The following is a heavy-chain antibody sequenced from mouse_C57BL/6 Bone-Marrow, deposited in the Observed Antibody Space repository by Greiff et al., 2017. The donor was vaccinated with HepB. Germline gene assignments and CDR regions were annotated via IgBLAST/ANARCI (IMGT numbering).Heavy chain of an antibody. D-gene: IGHD1-1*01. J-gene: IGHJ2*01. CDR2: IDPANGNT. CDR1: GFNIKNTY. Sequence: VQLQQSVAELVRPGASVKLSCTASGFNIKNTYMHWVKQRPEQGLEWIGRIDPANGNTKYAPKFQGRATITADTSSNTAYLQLSSLTSEDTAIYYCARDYYGCSYDFDYWGQGTTLTVSS. CDR3: ARDYYGCSYDFDY. V-gene: IGHV14-3*01.